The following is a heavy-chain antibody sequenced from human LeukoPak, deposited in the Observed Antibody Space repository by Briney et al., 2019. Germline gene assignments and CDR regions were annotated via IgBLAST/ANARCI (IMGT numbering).Heavy chain of an antibody. CDR2: INSDGRDT. V-gene: IGHV3-7*01. CDR3: TSWGDTTAEYFQR. CDR1: GFTFNRCW. J-gene: IGHJ1*01. D-gene: IGHD2-21*02. Sequence: GGSLRLSCVVSGFTFNRCWMNWVRQAPGKGLEWVAHINSDGRDTYYVDSVKGRFTISRDNAQNSMYLQMNSLRVEDTAVYYRTSWGDTTAEYFQRWGQGTLVTVSS.